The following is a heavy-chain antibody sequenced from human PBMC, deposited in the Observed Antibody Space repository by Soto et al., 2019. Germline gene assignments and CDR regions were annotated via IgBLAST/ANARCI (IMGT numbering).Heavy chain of an antibody. Sequence: QVQLQQWGAGLLKPSETLSLTCAVYGGSFSGYYWSWIRQPPGKGLEWIGEINHSGSTNYNPSLKSRVTISVDTSKNQFSLKLSSVTAADTAVYYCARGSSIAAPNPVVPWGQGTLVTVSS. CDR3: ARGSSIAAPNPVVP. V-gene: IGHV4-34*01. CDR1: GGSFSGYY. CDR2: INHSGST. J-gene: IGHJ5*02. D-gene: IGHD6-6*01.